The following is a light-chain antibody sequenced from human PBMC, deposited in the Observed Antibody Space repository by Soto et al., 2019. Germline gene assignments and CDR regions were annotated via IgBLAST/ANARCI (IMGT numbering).Light chain of an antibody. J-gene: IGLJ1*01. V-gene: IGLV2-14*01. CDR1: SNDVGGYNY. Sequence: QSALTQPASVSGSPGQSIAISCTGTSNDVGGYNYVSWYQQHPVKAPQLIIYDVTNRPSGVSDRFSGSKSGNTASLTISGLQAEDEADYYCTSYTCSITPYVFGTGSMVTVL. CDR2: DVT. CDR3: TSYTCSITPYV.